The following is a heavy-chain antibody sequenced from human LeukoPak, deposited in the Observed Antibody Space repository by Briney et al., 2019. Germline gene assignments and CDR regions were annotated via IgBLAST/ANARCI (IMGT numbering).Heavy chain of an antibody. V-gene: IGHV3-23*01. CDR3: AKRGLRVPAAILPFDY. D-gene: IGHD2-2*01. J-gene: IGHJ4*02. Sequence: PGGSLRLSCAASGFTVSDNYMNWVRQAPGKGLEWVSAISGSGGSTYYADSVKGRFTISRDNSKNTLYLQMNSLRAEDTAVYYCAKRGLRVPAAILPFDYWGQGTLVTVSS. CDR2: ISGSGGST. CDR1: GFTVSDNY.